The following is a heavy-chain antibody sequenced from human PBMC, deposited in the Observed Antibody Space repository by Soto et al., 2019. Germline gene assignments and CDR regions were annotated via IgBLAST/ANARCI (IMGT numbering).Heavy chain of an antibody. CDR3: ARAKKGIAAAENWFDP. V-gene: IGHV4-31*03. D-gene: IGHD6-13*01. Sequence: QVQLQESGPGLVKPSQTLSLTCTVSGGSISSGGYCWSWIRQHPGKGLEWIGYIYYSGSTYYNPSLKSRVTISVDTSKNQFSLKLSSVTAADTAVYYCARAKKGIAAAENWFDPWGQGTLVTVSS. J-gene: IGHJ5*02. CDR2: IYYSGST. CDR1: GGSISSGGYC.